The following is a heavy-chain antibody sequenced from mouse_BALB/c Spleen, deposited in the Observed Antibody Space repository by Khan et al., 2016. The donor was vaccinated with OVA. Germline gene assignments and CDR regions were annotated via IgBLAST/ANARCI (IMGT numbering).Heavy chain of an antibody. V-gene: IGHV1-7*01. CDR1: GYTFTSYW. J-gene: IGHJ2*01. CDR3: ARDRIDY. Sequence: QVQLQQSGAELAKPGASVKMSYKASGYTFTSYWMYWVKQRPGQGLEWIGYINPSSGYTEYNQNFKDKATLTAEKSTSTAYMQLSSLTSENSAVYCCARDRIDYWGQGTTLTVSS. CDR2: INPSSGYT.